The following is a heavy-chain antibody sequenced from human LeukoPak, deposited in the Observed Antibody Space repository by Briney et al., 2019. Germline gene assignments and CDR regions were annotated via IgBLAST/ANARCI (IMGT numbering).Heavy chain of an antibody. CDR3: ARFRGGSCYSSGYFDS. J-gene: IGHJ4*02. D-gene: IGHD2-15*01. V-gene: IGHV3-21*01. CDR1: GFTFSSYE. Sequence: GGSLRLSCAASGFTFSSYEMNWVRQAPGKGLEWVSSISSTGSSIYYADSVKGRFTISRDNAKNSLFLQMDSLRAEDTAVFYCARFRGGSCYSSGYFDSWGQGTLVTVSS. CDR2: ISSTGSSI.